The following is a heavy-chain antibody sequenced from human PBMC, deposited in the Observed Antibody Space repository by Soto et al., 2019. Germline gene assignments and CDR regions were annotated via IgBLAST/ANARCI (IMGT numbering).Heavy chain of an antibody. J-gene: IGHJ3*02. CDR3: ARDPRGLLRFLEWAQDAFDI. V-gene: IGHV1-18*04. D-gene: IGHD3-3*01. Sequence: GASVKVSCKASGYTFTSYGISWVRKAPGQGLEWMGWISAYNGNTKYAQKLQGRVTMTADTSTSTAYMALRSLRSDDTAVYYCARDPRGLLRFLEWAQDAFDIWGQGTMVTVSS. CDR1: GYTFTSYG. CDR2: ISAYNGNT.